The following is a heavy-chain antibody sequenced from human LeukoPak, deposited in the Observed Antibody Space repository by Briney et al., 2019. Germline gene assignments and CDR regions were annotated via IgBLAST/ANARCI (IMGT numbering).Heavy chain of an antibody. CDR2: ISAYNGNT. Sequence: GASVKVSCKASGYTFTSYGISWVRQAPGQGLEWMGWISAYNGNTNYAQKLQGRVTMTTDTSTSTAYMELRSLRSDDTAVYYCARVPNQSGYSGYDSDYWGQGTLVTVSS. D-gene: IGHD5-12*01. CDR1: GYTFTSYG. J-gene: IGHJ4*02. CDR3: ARVPNQSGYSGYDSDY. V-gene: IGHV1-18*01.